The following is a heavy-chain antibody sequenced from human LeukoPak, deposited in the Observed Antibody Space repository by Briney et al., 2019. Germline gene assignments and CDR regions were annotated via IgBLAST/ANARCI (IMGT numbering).Heavy chain of an antibody. CDR3: ARERGYHYYMDV. J-gene: IGHJ6*03. CDR1: GASITTYY. CDR2: IYTSGYT. Sequence: PSETLSLTCTVSGASITTYYWSWVRQPAGKGLEWIGRIYTSGYTNYNPSLKSRVTISVDTSKNQFSLKLSSVTAADTAVYYCARERGYHYYMDVWGKGTTVTVSS. V-gene: IGHV4-4*07.